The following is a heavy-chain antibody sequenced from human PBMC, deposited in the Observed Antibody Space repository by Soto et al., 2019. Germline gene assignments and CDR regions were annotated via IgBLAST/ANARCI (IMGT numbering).Heavy chain of an antibody. Sequence: GGSLRLSCAASGFTFSSYWMSWVRQAPGKGLEWVANIKQDGSEKYYVDSVKGRFTISRDNAKNSLYLQMNSLRAEDTAVYYCAREVGWVVAATRAYYYYGMDVWGQGTTVTVSS. J-gene: IGHJ6*02. CDR3: AREVGWVVAATRAYYYYGMDV. V-gene: IGHV3-7*05. D-gene: IGHD2-15*01. CDR1: GFTFSSYW. CDR2: IKQDGSEK.